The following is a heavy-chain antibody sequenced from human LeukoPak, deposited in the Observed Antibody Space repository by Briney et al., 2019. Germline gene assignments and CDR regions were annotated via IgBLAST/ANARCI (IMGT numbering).Heavy chain of an antibody. CDR1: GFTFSSYG. J-gene: IGHJ4*02. CDR2: IRYDGSNK. CDR3: AKFNRRDGYNSDY. V-gene: IGHV3-30*02. D-gene: IGHD5-24*01. Sequence: PGGSLRLSCEASGFTFSSYGMHWVRQAPGKGLEWVAFIRYDGSNKYYADSVKGRFTISRDNSKNTLYLQMNSLRAEDTAVYYCAKFNRRDGYNSDYWGQGTLVTVSS.